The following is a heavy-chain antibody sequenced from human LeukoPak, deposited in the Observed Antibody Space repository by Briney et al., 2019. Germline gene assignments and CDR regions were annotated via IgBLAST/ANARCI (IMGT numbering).Heavy chain of an antibody. D-gene: IGHD3-22*01. J-gene: IGHJ4*02. V-gene: IGHV3-48*03. CDR2: ISSRSSTI. Sequence: GGSLRLSCAASGFTFSSYDMNWVRQAPGKGLEWISYISSRSSTIYYADSVKGRFTISRDNAKNSLYLQMNSLRAEDTAVYYCARFGESNGYYVDYWGQGTLVTVSS. CDR3: ARFGESNGYYVDY. CDR1: GFTFSSYD.